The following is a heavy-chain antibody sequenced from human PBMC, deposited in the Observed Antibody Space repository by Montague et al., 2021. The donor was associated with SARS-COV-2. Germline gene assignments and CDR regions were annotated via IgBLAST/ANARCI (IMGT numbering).Heavy chain of an antibody. D-gene: IGHD3-3*01. Sequence: SETLSLTCSFYDGSFSGYYWSWIRQPPGKVLEWIGEINHSGSTNYNPSLKSRVTISVDTSKNQFSLKLNSVSAADTAVYYCARGQVTIFGVLIMLPAAGAIDIWGQGKMVTVSS. CDR1: DGSFSGYY. CDR2: INHSGST. V-gene: IGHV4-34*01. J-gene: IGHJ3*02. CDR3: ARGQVTIFGVLIMLPAAGAIDI.